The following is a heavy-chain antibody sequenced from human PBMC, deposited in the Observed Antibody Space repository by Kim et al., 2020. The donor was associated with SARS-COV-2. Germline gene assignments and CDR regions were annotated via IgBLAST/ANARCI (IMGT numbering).Heavy chain of an antibody. D-gene: IGHD4-17*01. CDR2: MNPHRGVT. J-gene: IGHJ4*02. Sequence: ASVKVSCKASGYTFSGDHMHWVRQAPGQGLEWMGRMNPHRGVTTPAQKFQGRVSMTRDTSISTAYMELTSLRIDDTAVYYCARAQRDYDADSSGLYLDHWGQGAVVTVSS. CDR1: GYTFSGDH. CDR3: ARAQRDYDADSSGLYLDH. V-gene: IGHV1-2*06.